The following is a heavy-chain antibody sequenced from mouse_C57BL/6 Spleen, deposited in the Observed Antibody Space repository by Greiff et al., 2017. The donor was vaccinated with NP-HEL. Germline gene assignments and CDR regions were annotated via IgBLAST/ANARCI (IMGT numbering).Heavy chain of an antibody. Sequence: VQRVESGPGLVQPSQSLSITCTVSGFSLTSYGVHWVRQSPGQGLEWLGVIWRGGSTDYNAAFMSRLSITKDNSKSQVFFKMNSLQADDTAIYYCAKSYYYGSGHFDYWGQGTTLTVSS. J-gene: IGHJ2*01. CDR1: GFSLTSYG. V-gene: IGHV2-5*01. CDR2: IWRGGST. D-gene: IGHD1-1*01. CDR3: AKSYYYGSGHFDY.